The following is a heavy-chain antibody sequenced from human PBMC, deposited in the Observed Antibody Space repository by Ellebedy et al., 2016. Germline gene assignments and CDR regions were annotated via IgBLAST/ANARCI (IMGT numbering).Heavy chain of an antibody. J-gene: IGHJ6*02. V-gene: IGHV1-46*01. Sequence: ASVKVSCXASGYTFTSYYMHWVRQAPGQGLEWMGIINPSGGSTSYAQKFQGRVTMTRDTSTSTVYMELSSLRSEDTAVYYCARDRTGGRFYYYGMDVWGQGTTVTVSS. CDR3: ARDRTGGRFYYYGMDV. D-gene: IGHD1-14*01. CDR1: GYTFTSYY. CDR2: INPSGGST.